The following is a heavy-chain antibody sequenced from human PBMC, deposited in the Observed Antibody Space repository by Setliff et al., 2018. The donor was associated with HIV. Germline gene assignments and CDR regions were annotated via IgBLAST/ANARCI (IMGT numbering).Heavy chain of an antibody. CDR3: ARILSSRGIIEAYYYAMDV. Sequence: GGSLRLSCAASRFTFSSYSMNWVRQAPGKGLEWVSSISSTSTYTYYADSLKGRFTTSRDNAKNSLYLQMNSLRAEDTAVYYCARILSSRGIIEAYYYAMDVWGQGTTVTVSS. CDR2: ISSTSTYT. V-gene: IGHV3-21*06. D-gene: IGHD3-10*01. CDR1: RFTFSSYS. J-gene: IGHJ6*02.